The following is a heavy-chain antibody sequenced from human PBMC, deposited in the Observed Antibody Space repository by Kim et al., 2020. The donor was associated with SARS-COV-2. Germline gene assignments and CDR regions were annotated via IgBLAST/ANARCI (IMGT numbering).Heavy chain of an antibody. D-gene: IGHD1-1*01. CDR3: ARHGTGTTAETSYYYYAMDV. J-gene: IGHJ6*02. CDR2: VHYTGNT. CDR1: GGSISTSIYY. V-gene: IGHV4-39*01. Sequence: SETLSLTCFVSGGSISTSIYYWGWIRQPPGKGLEWIGTVHYTGNTYYNPSLKSRVTISVHTSKKQFSLILTSVTAADTALYYCARHGTGTTAETSYYYYAMDVWGRGTTVTVSS.